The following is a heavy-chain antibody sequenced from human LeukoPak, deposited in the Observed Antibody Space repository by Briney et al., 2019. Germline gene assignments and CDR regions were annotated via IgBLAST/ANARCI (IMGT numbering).Heavy chain of an antibody. V-gene: IGHV3-23*01. CDR3: ARPTYYDFWSGYELDY. D-gene: IGHD3-3*01. CDR1: GFTFSSYA. J-gene: IGHJ4*02. CDR2: ISGSGGST. Sequence: TGGSLRLSCAASGFTFSSYAMSWVRQAPGKGLEWVSAISGSGGSTYYADSVKGRFTISRDNAKNTLYLQMNSLRAEDTAVYYCARPTYYDFWSGYELDYWGQGTLVTVSS.